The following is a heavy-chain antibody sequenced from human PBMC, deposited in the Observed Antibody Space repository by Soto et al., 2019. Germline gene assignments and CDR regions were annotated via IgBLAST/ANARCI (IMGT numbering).Heavy chain of an antibody. Sequence: QVQLVESGGGVVQPGRSLRLSCAASGFTFSSYGMHWVRQAPGKGLEWVAVISYDGSNKYYADSVKGRFTISRDNSKNTLYLRMNSLRAEDTAVYYWAKFGGGYYYGSGRNEVDYWGQGTLVTVSS. CDR3: AKFGGGYYYGSGRNEVDY. CDR1: GFTFSSYG. V-gene: IGHV3-30*18. J-gene: IGHJ4*02. CDR2: ISYDGSNK. D-gene: IGHD3-10*01.